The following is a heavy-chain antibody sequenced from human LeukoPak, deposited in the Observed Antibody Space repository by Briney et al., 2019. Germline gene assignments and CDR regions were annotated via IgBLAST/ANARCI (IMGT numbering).Heavy chain of an antibody. J-gene: IGHJ4*02. V-gene: IGHV3-48*01. CDR2: ISSRSSTI. CDR1: GFTFSSYS. D-gene: IGHD6-13*01. CDR3: ARGIAAAGTGDY. Sequence: GGSLRLYCAASGFTFSSYSMNWVRQAPGKGLEWVSYISSRSSTIYYADSVKGRFTISRDNAKNSLYLQMNSLRAEDTAVYYCARGIAAAGTGDYWGQGTLVTVSS.